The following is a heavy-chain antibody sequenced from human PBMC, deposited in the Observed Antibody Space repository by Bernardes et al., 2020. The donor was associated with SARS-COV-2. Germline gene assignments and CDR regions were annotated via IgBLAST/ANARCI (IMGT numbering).Heavy chain of an antibody. V-gene: IGHV1-24*01. CDR3: ALAVAGTGY. J-gene: IGHJ4*02. D-gene: IGHD6-19*01. CDR1: GYSLTELS. Sequence: ASVKVSCKVSGYSLTELSIHWVRQAPGKGLYWMGTFDPEDGETIHPQKFQGRVTMTEDTSTDTAYMELTSLTSEDTAVYYCALAVAGTGYWGQGTLVTVSS. CDR2: FDPEDGET.